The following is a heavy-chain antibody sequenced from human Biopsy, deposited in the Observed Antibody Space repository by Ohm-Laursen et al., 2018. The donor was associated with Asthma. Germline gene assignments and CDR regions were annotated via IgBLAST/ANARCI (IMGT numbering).Heavy chain of an antibody. J-gene: IGHJ4*02. V-gene: IGHV3-53*01. D-gene: IGHD6-19*01. CDR2: IYSGGTS. CDR1: GFTVSRDH. Sequence: SLRLSCAASGFTVSRDHMFWVRQAPGKGLEWVSVIYSGGTSDTADSVRGRFTISRDFYKNTLYLQMDSQRAEDTAVYYCARGDSSGWSHYYFDYWGQGTLVTVSS. CDR3: ARGDSSGWSHYYFDY.